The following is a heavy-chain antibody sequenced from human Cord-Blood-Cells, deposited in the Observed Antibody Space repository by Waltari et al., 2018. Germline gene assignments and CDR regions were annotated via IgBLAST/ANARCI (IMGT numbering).Heavy chain of an antibody. J-gene: IGHJ3*02. Sequence: QVQLVQSGAEVQKPGASVKVSCKASGYTFTGYYMHWVRQAPGQGLEWMGRINPNSGGTNYAQKFQGRVTMTRDTSISTAYMELSRLRSDDTAVYYCAGCSSTSCYVAFDIWGQGTMVTVSS. CDR3: AGCSSTSCYVAFDI. CDR2: INPNSGGT. D-gene: IGHD2-2*01. V-gene: IGHV1-2*06. CDR1: GYTFTGYY.